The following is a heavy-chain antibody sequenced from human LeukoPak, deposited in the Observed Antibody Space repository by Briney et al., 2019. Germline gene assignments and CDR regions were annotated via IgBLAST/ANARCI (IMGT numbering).Heavy chain of an antibody. V-gene: IGHV4-34*01. CDR1: GGSFSGYY. CDR2: INHSGST. Sequence: SETLSLTCAVYGGSFSGYYWSWLRQPPGKALEWIGEINHSGSTNYNPSLKSRVTISVDTSKNQFSLKLSSVTAADTAVYYCARGPTKRITMVRGVIIGQPIGYWGQGTLVTVSS. D-gene: IGHD3-10*01. J-gene: IGHJ4*02. CDR3: ARGPTKRITMVRGVIIGQPIGY.